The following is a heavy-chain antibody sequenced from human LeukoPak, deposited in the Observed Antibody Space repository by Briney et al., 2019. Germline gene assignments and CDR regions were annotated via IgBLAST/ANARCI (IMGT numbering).Heavy chain of an antibody. D-gene: IGHD1-1*01. CDR1: GYTFTDYY. V-gene: IGHV1-2*06. J-gene: IGHJ5*02. CDR2: VNPNSGDT. CDR3: ARAEVRYWNQGGKNWFDP. Sequence: ASVKVSCKASGYTFTDYYMHWVRQTPGQGLEWMGRVNPNSGDTNYAQKFQGRVTMTRDTSISTAYMELSRLRSDDTAVYYCARAEVRYWNQGGKNWFDPWGQGTLVTVSS.